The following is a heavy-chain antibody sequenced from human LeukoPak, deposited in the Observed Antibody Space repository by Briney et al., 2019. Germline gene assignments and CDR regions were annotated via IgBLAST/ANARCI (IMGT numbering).Heavy chain of an antibody. CDR2: INPNSGGT. V-gene: IGHV1-2*02. Sequence: GASVKVSCKASGYTFTGYYMHWVRQAPGQGLEWMGWINPNSGGTNYAQKFQGRVTMTRDTSISTAYMELSRLRSDDTAVYYCARISTGIVVVPAATDAFGIWGQGKMVTVSS. CDR3: ARISTGIVVVPAATDAFGI. J-gene: IGHJ3*02. D-gene: IGHD2-2*01. CDR1: GYTFTGYY.